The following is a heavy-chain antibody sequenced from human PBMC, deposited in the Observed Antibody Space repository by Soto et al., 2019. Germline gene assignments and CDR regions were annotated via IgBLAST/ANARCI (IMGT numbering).Heavy chain of an antibody. CDR3: AKAISGWYYDY. D-gene: IGHD6-19*01. CDR2: ISYDGSNK. V-gene: IGHV3-30*18. J-gene: IGHJ4*02. CDR1: GFTFSSYA. Sequence: QVQLVESGGGVVQPGRSLRLSCAASGFTFSSYAMHWVRQAPGKGLEWVAVISYDGSNKYYADSVKGRFTISTDNSKNTLYRQMNSLSAEDKAVYYSAKAISGWYYDYWGQGTLVTVSS.